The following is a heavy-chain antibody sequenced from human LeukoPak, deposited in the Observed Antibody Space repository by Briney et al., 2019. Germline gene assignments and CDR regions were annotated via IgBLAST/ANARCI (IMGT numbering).Heavy chain of an antibody. V-gene: IGHV3-69-1*02. CDR3: ARDARYGEIDY. CDR2: ISSSSTM. D-gene: IGHD3-10*01. J-gene: IGHJ4*02. CDR1: GFTVSSNY. Sequence: GGSLRLSCAASGFTVSSNYMSWVRQAPGKGLEWDSSISSSSTMYYTDSVKGRFTISRDNAKNSLYLQMNSLRAEDTAVYYCARDARYGEIDYWGQGTLVTVSS.